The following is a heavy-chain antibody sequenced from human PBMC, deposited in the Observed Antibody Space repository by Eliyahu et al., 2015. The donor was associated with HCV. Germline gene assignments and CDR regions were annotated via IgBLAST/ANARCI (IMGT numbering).Heavy chain of an antibody. Sequence: EVRLVESGGASVKPGGSLRVACVVSGFPVRDAWISWXRQTPERGLEWIGRVRSQSDGGAIDHAAPMRDRFSVSRDDSANAVFLDMNGLMPEDTGVYYCSTLRVGVPKDYWGQGTLVTVSS. D-gene: IGHD3-10*01. CDR3: STLRVGVPKDY. CDR2: VRSQSDGGAI. CDR1: GFPVRDAW. V-gene: IGHV3-15*02. J-gene: IGHJ4*02.